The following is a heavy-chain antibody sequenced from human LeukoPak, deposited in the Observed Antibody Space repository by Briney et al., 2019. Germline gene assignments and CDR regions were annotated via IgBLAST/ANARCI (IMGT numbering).Heavy chain of an antibody. CDR1: GDSLTSGSYY. CDR3: ASYGDYAH. V-gene: IGHV4-61*01. J-gene: IGHJ4*02. CDR2: IYYSGST. D-gene: IGHD4-17*01. Sequence: SETLSLTCTVSGDSLTSGSYYWGWIRQPPGKGLEWIGYIYYSGSTNYNPSLKSRVTISVDTSKNQFSLKLSSVTAADTAVYYCASYGDYAHWGQGTLVTVSS.